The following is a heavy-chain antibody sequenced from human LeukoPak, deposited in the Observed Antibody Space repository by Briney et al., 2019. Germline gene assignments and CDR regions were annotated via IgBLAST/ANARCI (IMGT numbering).Heavy chain of an antibody. Sequence: ASVKVSCKASGYTFTSYDINWVRQATGQGLEWMGWMNPNSGNTGYAQKFQGRVTMTRNTSISTVYMELSSLRSEDTAVYYCASLVSFYYYYGMDVWGQGTTVTVSS. D-gene: IGHD2-2*01. CDR2: MNPNSGNT. CDR1: GYTFTSYD. J-gene: IGHJ6*02. V-gene: IGHV1-8*01. CDR3: ASLVSFYYYYGMDV.